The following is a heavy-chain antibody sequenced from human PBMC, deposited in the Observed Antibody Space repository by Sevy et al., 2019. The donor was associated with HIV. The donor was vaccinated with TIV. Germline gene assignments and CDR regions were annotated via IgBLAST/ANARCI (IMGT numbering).Heavy chain of an antibody. V-gene: IGHV3-33*01. CDR1: GFTPSTYG. CDR2: IGYDGSNK. Sequence: GGSLSLSCAASGFTPSTYGMHWVRQAPGKGLEWVGVIGYDGSNKYYADSVKGRFTISRDNSKNTLFLQMDSLRAEDTAVYYCARDPRMYGDYLLAYFDSWGQGTLVTVSS. CDR3: ARDPRMYGDYLLAYFDS. J-gene: IGHJ4*02. D-gene: IGHD2-8*01.